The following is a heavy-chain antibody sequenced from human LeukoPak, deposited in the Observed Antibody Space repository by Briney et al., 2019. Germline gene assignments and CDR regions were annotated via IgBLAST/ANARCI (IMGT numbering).Heavy chain of an antibody. J-gene: IGHJ6*03. Sequence: SETLSLTCTVSGGSINSGSYYWSWIRQPAGKGLEWVGRIYTSGSTSYNPSLKSRPTISIDTSKNQFSLSLSSVTAADTAVYYCARDNWSAAAGYYYYMDVWGKGTTVTVSS. D-gene: IGHD6-13*01. CDR3: ARDNWSAAAGYYYYMDV. CDR2: IYTSGST. CDR1: GGSINSGSYY. V-gene: IGHV4-61*02.